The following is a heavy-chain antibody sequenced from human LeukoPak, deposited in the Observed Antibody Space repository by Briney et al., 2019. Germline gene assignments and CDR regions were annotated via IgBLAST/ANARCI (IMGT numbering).Heavy chain of an antibody. CDR3: ARVSDFWSGYNYYFDY. J-gene: IGHJ4*02. V-gene: IGHV1-69*05. CDR2: IIPIFGTA. Sequence: SVKVSCKASGGTFSSYAISWVRQAPGQGLEWMGGIIPIFGTASYAQKFQGRVTITTDESTSTAYMELSSLRSEDTAVYYCARVSDFWSGYNYYFDYWGQGTLVTVSS. CDR1: GGTFSSYA. D-gene: IGHD3-3*01.